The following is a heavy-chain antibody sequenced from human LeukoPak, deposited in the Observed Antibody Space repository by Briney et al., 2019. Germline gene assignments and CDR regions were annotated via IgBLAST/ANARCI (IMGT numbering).Heavy chain of an antibody. V-gene: IGHV3-33*01. CDR3: ARGASSSTALTQYYYYYYGMDV. Sequence: GGSLRLSCAACGFTFSSFDMHWVRQAPAKGLDWVAFIWYDGSNKYYADSVKGRFTISRDNSENTLYLQMNSLRAEDTAVYYCARGASSSTALTQYYYYYYGMDVWGQGTTVTVSS. CDR1: GFTFSSFD. J-gene: IGHJ6*02. D-gene: IGHD6-6*01. CDR2: IWYDGSNK.